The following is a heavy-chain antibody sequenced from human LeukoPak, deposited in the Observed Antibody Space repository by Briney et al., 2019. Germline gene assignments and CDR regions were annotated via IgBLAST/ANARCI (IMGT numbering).Heavy chain of an antibody. J-gene: IGHJ4*02. CDR1: GFTFSSYS. Sequence: TGGSLRLSCAASGFTFSSYSMNWVRQAPGKGLEWVSSISSSSSYIYYADSVKGRFTISRDNSKNTLFLQMNSLRSEDTAMYYCARPYSSGWSLPFDYWGQGTLVTVSS. D-gene: IGHD6-19*01. CDR3: ARPYSSGWSLPFDY. V-gene: IGHV3-21*01. CDR2: ISSSSSYI.